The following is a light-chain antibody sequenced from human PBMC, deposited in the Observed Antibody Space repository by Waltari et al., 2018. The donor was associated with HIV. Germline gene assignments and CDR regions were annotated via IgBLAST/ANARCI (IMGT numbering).Light chain of an antibody. CDR1: NSDVGSSGY. CDR2: DVN. Sequence: HSALTQPRSVSGSPGQSVTISCAGSNSDVGSSGYVSWYHQKSGQAPQLIIYDVNKRPSGGPPRFSGAKSGGTASLTISGLQAEDEGDFYCCSYGGSWSFVFGGGTRVTVL. J-gene: IGLJ2*01. V-gene: IGLV2-11*01. CDR3: CSYGGSWSFV.